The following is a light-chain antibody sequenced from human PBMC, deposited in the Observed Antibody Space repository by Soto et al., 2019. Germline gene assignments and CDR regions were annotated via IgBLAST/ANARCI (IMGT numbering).Light chain of an antibody. CDR1: QSVSSY. CDR2: DAS. CDR3: QQRSNWAIT. J-gene: IGKJ5*01. V-gene: IGKV3-11*01. Sequence: EIVLTQSPATLSLSPGDRATLSCRASQSVSSYLAWYQQKPGQAPRLLIYDASNRATGIPARFSGSGSGTDFTLTISILEPEDFAVYYCQQRSNWAITFGQGTRLEIK.